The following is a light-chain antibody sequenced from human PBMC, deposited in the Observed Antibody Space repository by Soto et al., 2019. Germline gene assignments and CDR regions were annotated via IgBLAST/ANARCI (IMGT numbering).Light chain of an antibody. V-gene: IGKV1-5*01. CDR1: QDISGW. CDR2: DAS. CDR3: QHYSTRSGVT. J-gene: IGKJ4*01. Sequence: DIQMTQSPSTLSGSVGDRVTITCRASQDISGWLAWYQQKPGKAPKLLVFDASSLEDGVPSRFSGSGSGTEFTLTVSNLQSDDFATYYCQHYSTRSGVTFGGGTKVDIK.